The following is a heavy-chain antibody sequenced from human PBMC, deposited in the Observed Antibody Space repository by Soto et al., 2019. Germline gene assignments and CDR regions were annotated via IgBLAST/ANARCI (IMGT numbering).Heavy chain of an antibody. CDR2: IIPIFGTA. D-gene: IGHD3-3*01. J-gene: IGHJ4*02. CDR3: ARSTTGLGGKRFLEWLFGFGLDY. CDR1: GGTFSSYA. Sequence: QVQLVQSGAEVKKPGSSVKVSCKASGGTFSSYAISWVRQAPGQGLEWMGGIIPIFGTANYAQKFQGRVTITADKSTSTAYMERSSLRSEDTAVYYCARSTTGLGGKRFLEWLFGFGLDYWGQGTLVTVSS. V-gene: IGHV1-69*06.